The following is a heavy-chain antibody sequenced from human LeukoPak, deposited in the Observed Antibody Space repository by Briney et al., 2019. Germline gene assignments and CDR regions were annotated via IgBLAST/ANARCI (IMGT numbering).Heavy chain of an antibody. CDR1: GGSISSYY. Sequence: SETLSLTCTVSGGSISSYYWSWIRQPPGKGLEWIGYMYYSGSPNYNPSLKSRVTMSVDTSKNQFSLKLNSVTAADTAVYYCARRRLLWFGDPRGNYFDYWGQGTLVTVSS. CDR2: MYYSGSP. V-gene: IGHV4-59*12. D-gene: IGHD3-10*01. J-gene: IGHJ4*02. CDR3: ARRRLLWFGDPRGNYFDY.